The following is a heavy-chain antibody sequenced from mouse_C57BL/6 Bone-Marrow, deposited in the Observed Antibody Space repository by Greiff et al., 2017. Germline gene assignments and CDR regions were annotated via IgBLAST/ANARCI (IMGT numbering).Heavy chain of an antibody. V-gene: IGHV5-4*01. D-gene: IGHD1-1*01. CDR1: GFTFSSYA. CDR3: ANYYGSSYPHWYFDV. CDR2: ISDGGSYT. Sequence: EVQVVESGGGLVKPGGSLKLSCAASGFTFSSYAMSWVRQTPEKRLEWVATISDGGSYTYYPDNVKGRFTISRDNAKNNLYLQMSHLKSEDTAMYYCANYYGSSYPHWYFDVWGTGTTVTVSS. J-gene: IGHJ1*03.